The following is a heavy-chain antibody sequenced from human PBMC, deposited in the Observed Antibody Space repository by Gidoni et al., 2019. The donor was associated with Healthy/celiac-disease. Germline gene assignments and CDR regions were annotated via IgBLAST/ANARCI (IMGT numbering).Heavy chain of an antibody. V-gene: IGHV4-34*01. CDR3: ARGGLEALYYFDY. Sequence: QLQLQQWGAGLLKPSETLSLTCAVYGGSFSGYYWSWIRQPPGKGLEWIGEINHSGSTNYNPSLKSRVTISVDTSKNQFSLKLSSVTAADTAVYYCARGGLEALYYFDYWGQGTLVTVSS. D-gene: IGHD3-3*01. CDR2: INHSGST. J-gene: IGHJ4*02. CDR1: GGSFSGYY.